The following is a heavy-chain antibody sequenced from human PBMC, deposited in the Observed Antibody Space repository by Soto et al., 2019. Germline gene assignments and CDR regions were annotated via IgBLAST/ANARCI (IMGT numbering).Heavy chain of an antibody. D-gene: IGHD6-6*01. CDR1: GGTFSSYA. J-gene: IGHJ6*02. Sequence: GASVKVSCKASGGTFSSYAISWVRQAPGQGLEWMGGIIPIFGTANYAQKFQGRVTITADESTSTAYMELSSLRSEDTAVYYCARQAYSSSSGYYYGMEVWGQGTTVTVSS. V-gene: IGHV1-69*13. CDR3: ARQAYSSSSGYYYGMEV. CDR2: IIPIFGTA.